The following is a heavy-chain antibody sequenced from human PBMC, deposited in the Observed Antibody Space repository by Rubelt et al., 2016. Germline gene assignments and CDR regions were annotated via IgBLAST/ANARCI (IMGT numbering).Heavy chain of an antibody. Sequence: QVQLQESGPGLVKTSETLSLTCTVSGYSISSGYFWGWIRQPPGKGLEWIGEIHNSGSTPYNPTLRSRVMISLDTSKNKYSRRLSSVPAAYTAVSYCARDHGVWVVRWAFGICGQGTMVTVSS. J-gene: IGHJ3*02. V-gene: IGHV4-38-2*02. D-gene: IGHD2-21*01. CDR2: IHNSGST. CDR1: GYSISSGYF. CDR3: ARDHGVWVVRWAFGI.